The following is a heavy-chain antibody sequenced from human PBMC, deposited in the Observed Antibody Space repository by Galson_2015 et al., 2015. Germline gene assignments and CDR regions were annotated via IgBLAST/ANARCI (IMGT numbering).Heavy chain of an antibody. CDR2: IYYSGST. CDR1: GGSISSGDYY. CDR3: AWAHRPFGADY. V-gene: IGHV4-30-4*01. Sequence: TLSLTCTVSGGSISSGDYYWSWIRQPPGKGLEWIGYIYYSGSTYYNPSLKSRVTISVDTSKNQFSLKLSSVTAADTAVYYCAWAHRPFGADYWGQGTLVTVSS. J-gene: IGHJ4*02. D-gene: IGHD3-10*01.